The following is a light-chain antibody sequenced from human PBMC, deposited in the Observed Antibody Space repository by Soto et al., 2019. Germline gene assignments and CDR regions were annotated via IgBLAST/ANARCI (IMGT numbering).Light chain of an antibody. CDR3: QQYNDWPLT. J-gene: IGKJ4*01. CDR2: GAF. V-gene: IGKV3-15*01. Sequence: EIVMTQSPATLSMFPGERATLSCRASQSVSSDLGWYQQKPGQAPRLLIHGAFIRAAGVPARFSGSGSGTEFTLTIRSLQAEDSAVYYCQQYNDWPLTFGGGTKVEIK. CDR1: QSVSSD.